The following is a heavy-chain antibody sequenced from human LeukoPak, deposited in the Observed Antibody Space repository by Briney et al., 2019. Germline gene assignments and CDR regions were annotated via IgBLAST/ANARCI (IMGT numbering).Heavy chain of an antibody. D-gene: IGHD5-12*01. CDR2: IYYSGST. CDR1: GGSVSSGSSY. J-gene: IGHJ1*01. Sequence: PSETLSLTCTVSGGSVSSGSSYWSWIRQPPGKGLEWIGYIYYSGSTNYNPSLKSRVTISVDTSKNQFSLKLSSVTAADTAVYYCAGQYSGYDSGAEYFQHWGQGTLVTVSS. V-gene: IGHV4-61*01. CDR3: AGQYSGYDSGAEYFQH.